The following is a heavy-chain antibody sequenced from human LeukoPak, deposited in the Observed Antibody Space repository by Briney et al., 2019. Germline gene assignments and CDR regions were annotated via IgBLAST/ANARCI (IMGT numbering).Heavy chain of an antibody. CDR3: AKDRTRGPYYYGMDV. Sequence: RGSRRLSCAASGFTFSSYGMHWVRQAPGKGLEWVAAISYDGSNKYYADSVKGRFTISRDNSKNTLYLQMNSLRAEDTAVYYCAKDRTRGPYYYGMDVWGQGTTVTVSS. CDR2: ISYDGSNK. CDR1: GFTFSSYG. J-gene: IGHJ6*02. D-gene: IGHD3-10*01. V-gene: IGHV3-30*18.